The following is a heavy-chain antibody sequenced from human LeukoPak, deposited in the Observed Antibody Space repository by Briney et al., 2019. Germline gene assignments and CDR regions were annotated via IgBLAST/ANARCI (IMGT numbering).Heavy chain of an antibody. CDR3: AKGGSRAPPAFDY. D-gene: IGHD6-25*01. Sequence: GGSLRLSCAASGFTFSSYGMHWVRQAPGKGLEWVAFIRYDGSNKYYADSVKGRFTISRDNSKNTLYLQMNSLRAEDTAVYYCAKGGSRAPPAFDYWGQGTLVTVSS. CDR1: GFTFSSYG. J-gene: IGHJ4*02. V-gene: IGHV3-30*02. CDR2: IRYDGSNK.